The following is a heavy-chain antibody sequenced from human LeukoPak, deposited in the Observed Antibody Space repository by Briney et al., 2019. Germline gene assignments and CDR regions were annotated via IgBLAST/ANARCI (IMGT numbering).Heavy chain of an antibody. CDR1: GYTFTSYG. Sequence: ASVKVSCKASGYTFTSYGISWVRQAPGQGLEWMGWISAYNGNTNYAQKFQGRVTSTRNTSISTAYMELSSLRSEDTAVYYCARGNPPGDYSFDLGSWFDPWGQGTLVTVSS. J-gene: IGHJ5*02. V-gene: IGHV1-18*01. CDR3: ARGNPPGDYSFDLGSWFDP. D-gene: IGHD3-10*01. CDR2: ISAYNGNT.